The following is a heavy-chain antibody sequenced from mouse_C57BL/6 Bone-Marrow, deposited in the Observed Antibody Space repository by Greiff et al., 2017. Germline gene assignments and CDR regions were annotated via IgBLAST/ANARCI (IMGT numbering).Heavy chain of an antibody. CDR3: ASDDGSSYWYFDV. Sequence: QVQLQQSGPELVKPGASVKLSCKASGYTFTSYDINWVKQRPGQGLEWIGMIYPRDGSTKYNEKFKGNATLTVDTSSSTAYMELHSLTSEDSAVYFCASDDGSSYWYFDVWCTGTTVTVSS. J-gene: IGHJ1*03. V-gene: IGHV1-85*01. D-gene: IGHD1-1*01. CDR1: GYTFTSYD. CDR2: IYPRDGST.